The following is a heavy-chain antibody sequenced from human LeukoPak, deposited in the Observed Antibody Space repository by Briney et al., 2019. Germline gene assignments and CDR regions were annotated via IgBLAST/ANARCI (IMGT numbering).Heavy chain of an antibody. CDR3: ARSRNKITFGGVIVQSLDY. V-gene: IGHV1-69*04. Sequence: SAKVSCKASGGTFSSYAISWVRQAPGQGLEWMGRIIAILGIANYAQKFQGRVTITADKSTSTAYMELSSLRSEDTAVYYCARSRNKITFGGVIVQSLDYWGQGTLVTVSS. CDR2: IIAILGIA. J-gene: IGHJ4*02. CDR1: GGTFSSYA. D-gene: IGHD3-16*02.